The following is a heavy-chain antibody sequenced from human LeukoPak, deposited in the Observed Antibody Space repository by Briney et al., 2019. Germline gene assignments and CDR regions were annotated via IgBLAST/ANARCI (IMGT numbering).Heavy chain of an antibody. D-gene: IGHD2-15*01. CDR1: GGSFNGYY. J-gene: IGHJ4*02. CDR3: ARWVVGFDY. CDR2: INKSGST. V-gene: IGHV4-34*01. Sequence: SETLTLTCAIYGGSFNGYYWSWIGKPPGKGLKWIGGINKSGSTKYNPSLKSRVTISVDTSKNQFSLKLHSVTAADTAVYYCARWVVGFDYWGQGTLVTVSS.